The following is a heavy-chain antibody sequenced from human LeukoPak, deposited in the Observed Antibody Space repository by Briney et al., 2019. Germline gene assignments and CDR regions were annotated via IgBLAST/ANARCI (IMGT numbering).Heavy chain of an antibody. D-gene: IGHD3-10*01. CDR3: ARSGSYYKLYYYMDA. V-gene: IGHV1-69*06. Sequence: SVKVSCKASGGTFSSYAISWVRQAPGQGLEWMGRIIPIFGTANYAQKFQGRVTITADKSTSTAYMELSSLRSEDTAVYYCARSGSYYKLYYYMDAWGKGTTVTVSS. J-gene: IGHJ6*03. CDR1: GGTFSSYA. CDR2: IIPIFGTA.